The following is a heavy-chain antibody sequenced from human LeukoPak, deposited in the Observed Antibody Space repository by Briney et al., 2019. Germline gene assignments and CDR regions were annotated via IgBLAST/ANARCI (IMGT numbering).Heavy chain of an antibody. D-gene: IGHD3-22*01. Sequence: SVKVSCEASGGTFSSYAISWVRQAPGQGLEWMGRIIPILGIANYAQKFQGRVTITADKSTSTAYMELSSLRSEDTAVYYCARELGYYDSSAPGGFDPWGQGTLVTVSS. CDR2: IIPILGIA. CDR1: GGTFSSYA. J-gene: IGHJ5*02. CDR3: ARELGYYDSSAPGGFDP. V-gene: IGHV1-69*04.